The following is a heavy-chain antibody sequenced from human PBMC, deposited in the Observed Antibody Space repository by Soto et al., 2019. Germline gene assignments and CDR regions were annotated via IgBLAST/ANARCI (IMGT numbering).Heavy chain of an antibody. D-gene: IGHD1-26*01. CDR3: ARVVIASVGATTPYNWFDP. CDR2: VSSSGNT. CDR1: GDSISSASHC. V-gene: IGHV4-39*02. J-gene: IGHJ5*02. Sequence: SETLSLTCTVSGDSISSASHCWNWIRQRPGKGLEWIGYVSSSGNTYYNPSLKSRVTISVDTSKNHFSLKLSSVTAADTAVYYCARVVIASVGATTPYNWFDPWGQGTLVTVSS.